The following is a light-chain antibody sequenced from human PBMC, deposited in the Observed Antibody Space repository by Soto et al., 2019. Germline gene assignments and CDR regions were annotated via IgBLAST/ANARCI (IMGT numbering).Light chain of an antibody. CDR1: NIGSYN. Sequence: SYDLSEPPSVSVAPGQTAMITCGGNNIGSYNVHWYQQKPGLAPVLVVYDDRDRPSGIPERFSGSNSGNTAALTISRVEAGDEADYYCQVWDTTSDHFFFGTGTKVTVL. V-gene: IGLV3-21*02. CDR2: DDR. CDR3: QVWDTTSDHFF. J-gene: IGLJ1*01.